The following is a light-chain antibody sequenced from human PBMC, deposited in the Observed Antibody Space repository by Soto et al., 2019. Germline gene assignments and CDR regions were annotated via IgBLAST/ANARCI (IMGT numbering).Light chain of an antibody. CDR2: DAS. V-gene: IGKV3-11*01. CDR1: QTVIHNH. CDR3: QQRSNWPWT. J-gene: IGKJ1*01. Sequence: EIVLTQSPDTLSLSPGERATLSCRASQTVIHNHLAWHQQKPGQTPRLLIYDASNRATGIPARFSGSGSGTDFTLTISSLEPEDFAVYYCQQRSNWPWTFGQGTKVDIK.